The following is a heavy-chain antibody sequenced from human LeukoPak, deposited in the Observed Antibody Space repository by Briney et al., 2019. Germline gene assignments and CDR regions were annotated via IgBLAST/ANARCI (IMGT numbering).Heavy chain of an antibody. V-gene: IGHV3-23*01. CDR2: ISGSGGST. J-gene: IGHJ4*02. D-gene: IGHD5-12*01. CDR3: ARPYSGYDYFDY. Sequence: PGGSLRLSCAASGFTFSSYAMSWVRQAPGKGLEWVSAISGSGGSTYYADSVKGRFTISRDNSKNTLYLPINSLRPEDTAVYYCARPYSGYDYFDYWGQGTLVTVSS. CDR1: GFTFSSYA.